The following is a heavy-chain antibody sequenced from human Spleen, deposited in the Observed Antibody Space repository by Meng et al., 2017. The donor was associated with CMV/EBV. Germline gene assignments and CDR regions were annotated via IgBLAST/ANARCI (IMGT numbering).Heavy chain of an antibody. CDR1: GGSIRTSSYY. Sequence: SETLSLTCTVSGGSIRTSSYYWGWFRQPPGKGLEWIGTIYYSGNIHYNPSLKSRITLSVDTSKNHFSLKLSSVTATDTAVYYCASPSSLHYDFWSAYDYWGQGSLVTVSS. J-gene: IGHJ4*02. V-gene: IGHV4-39*02. CDR2: IYYSGNI. D-gene: IGHD3-3*01. CDR3: ASPSSLHYDFWSAYDY.